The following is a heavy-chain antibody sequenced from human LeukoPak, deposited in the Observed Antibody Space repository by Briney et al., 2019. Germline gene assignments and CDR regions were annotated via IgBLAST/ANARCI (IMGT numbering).Heavy chain of an antibody. J-gene: IGHJ5*02. CDR1: GGSISSYY. CDR2: IYTSGST. D-gene: IGHD3-10*01. V-gene: IGHV4-4*07. Sequence: SETLSLTCTVSGGSISSYYWSWIRQPAGKGLEWIGRIYTSGSTNYNPSLKSRVTMSVDTSKNQFSLKLSSVTAADTAVYYCARDRYGSGSYYKSWFDPWGQGPLVTVSS. CDR3: ARDRYGSGSYYKSWFDP.